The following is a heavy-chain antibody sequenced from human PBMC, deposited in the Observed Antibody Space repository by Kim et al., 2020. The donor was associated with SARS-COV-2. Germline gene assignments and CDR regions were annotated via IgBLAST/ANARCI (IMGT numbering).Heavy chain of an antibody. V-gene: IGHV3-20*04. J-gene: IGHJ4*01. Sequence: GGSLRLSCAASGSTFDDYGMSWVRQAPGKGLEWVSGIKKKGDKTGYADSVKGRFTISRDNAKNSLYLQMNSLRAEDTALYYCARGYISVPFDSWGAGTLVTASS. D-gene: IGHD6-19*01. CDR1: GSTFDDYG. CDR3: ARGYISVPFDS. CDR2: IKKKGDKT.